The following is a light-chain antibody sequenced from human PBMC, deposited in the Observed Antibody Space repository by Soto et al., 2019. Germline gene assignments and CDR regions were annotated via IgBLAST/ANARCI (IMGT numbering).Light chain of an antibody. V-gene: IGKV1-16*02. CDR3: QQYNSYPWT. CDR2: AVS. CDR1: HYISNY. Sequence: DIQLTQSPSSLSASVGDIVTITCRASHYISNYLAWFQQKPGKAPRSLMYAVSYLQSGVPSKFSGSGSGTEFNLTISSLQTEDFATYYCQQYNSYPWTFGQGTKVDLK. J-gene: IGKJ1*01.